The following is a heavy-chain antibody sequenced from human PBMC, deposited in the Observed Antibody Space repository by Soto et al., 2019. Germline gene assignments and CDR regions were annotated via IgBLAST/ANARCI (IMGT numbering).Heavy chain of an antibody. CDR1: GFTFSSYA. Sequence: EVQLLESGGGLVQPGGSLRLSCAASGFTFSSYAMSWVRQAPGKGLEWVSAISGSGGSTYYADSVKGRFTISRDNYKNKLYLQMNIVRDEETAVYYCAKAEQIGYCSVDSCYSVFGYFQHRGQGNLVTVSS. D-gene: IGHD2-15*01. CDR2: ISGSGGST. V-gene: IGHV3-23*01. CDR3: AKAEQIGYCSVDSCYSVFGYFQH. J-gene: IGHJ1*01.